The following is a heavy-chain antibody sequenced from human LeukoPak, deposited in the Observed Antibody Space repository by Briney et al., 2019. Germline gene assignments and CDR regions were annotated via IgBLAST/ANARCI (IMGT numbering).Heavy chain of an antibody. CDR1: GFTFSSYW. J-gene: IGHJ3*02. V-gene: IGHV3-74*01. CDR3: AKVGYYDFWSGQYDAFDI. Sequence: GGSLRLSCAASGFTFSSYWMHWVRQAPGKGLVWVSRINSDGSSTSYADSVKGRFTISRDNAKNTLYLQMNSLRAEDTAVYYCAKVGYYDFWSGQYDAFDIWGQGTMVTVSS. CDR2: INSDGSST. D-gene: IGHD3-3*01.